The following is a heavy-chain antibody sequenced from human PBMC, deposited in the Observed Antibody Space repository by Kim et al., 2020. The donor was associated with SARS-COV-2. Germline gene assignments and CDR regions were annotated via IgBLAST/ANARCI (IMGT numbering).Heavy chain of an antibody. J-gene: IGHJ4*02. D-gene: IGHD2-2*01. CDR3: ARGHVVVPAAMVGFDY. V-gene: IGHV3-7*01. CDR2: INQDGSGK. Sequence: GGSLRLSCAASGFTFSSYWMNWVRQAPGKGLEWVANINQDGSGKYYVDSVKGRFTISRDNAKNSLYLQMNSLRAEDTAVYYCARGHVVVPAAMVGFDYWGQGTLVTVSS. CDR1: GFTFSSYW.